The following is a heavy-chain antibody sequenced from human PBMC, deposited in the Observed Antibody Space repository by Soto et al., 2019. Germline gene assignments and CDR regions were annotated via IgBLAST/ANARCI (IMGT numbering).Heavy chain of an antibody. J-gene: IGHJ4*02. V-gene: IGHV3-74*03. D-gene: IGHD3-16*01. Sequence: GRSIRFSSVPAGVTVNPYRIHWVRQSAGRDVEWFLRLGSDGLGAAYEDSMKGRFFISREIASSTLVMEMSSLRADDTAVYYCAKDFGGPYYWGRGTSVP. CDR1: GVTVNPYR. CDR2: LGSDGLGA. CDR3: AKDFGGPYY.